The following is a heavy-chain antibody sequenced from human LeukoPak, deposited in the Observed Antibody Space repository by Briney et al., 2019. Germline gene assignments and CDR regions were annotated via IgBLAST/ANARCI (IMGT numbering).Heavy chain of an antibody. Sequence: GRSVRLSCAASGFTFSSYGMHWVRQAPGKGLEWVAVISYDGSNKYYADSVKGRFTISRDNSKNTLYLQMNSLRAEDTAVYYCAKGLSSGYSSADYWGQGTLVTVSS. CDR3: AKGLSSGYSSADY. CDR2: ISYDGSNK. CDR1: GFTFSSYG. D-gene: IGHD3-22*01. J-gene: IGHJ4*02. V-gene: IGHV3-30*18.